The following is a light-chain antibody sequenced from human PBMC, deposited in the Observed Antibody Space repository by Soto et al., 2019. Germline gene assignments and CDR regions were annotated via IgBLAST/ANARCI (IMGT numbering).Light chain of an antibody. Sequence: EIVLTQSPATLSLSPGERATLSCRASQSVSSYLAWYQQKPGQAPRLLIYDASNRATGIPARFSGSGSGTDFTLTISSLEPEDFAVYYCQQRSNWPYTFGPWTKLEIK. CDR2: DAS. CDR1: QSVSSY. CDR3: QQRSNWPYT. J-gene: IGKJ2*01. V-gene: IGKV3-11*01.